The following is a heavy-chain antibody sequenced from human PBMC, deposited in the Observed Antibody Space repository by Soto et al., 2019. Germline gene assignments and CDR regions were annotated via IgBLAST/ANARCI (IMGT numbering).Heavy chain of an antibody. CDR3: ANDAGNSWSFFFDF. Sequence: QVQLVESGGGVVQPGTSLRLSCATSGFTFSSYGMYWVRQAPGKGLEWVAVIWYEGATEYYADSVKGRFTISRDNSKNTAYLQMNSLRADDTAIYYCANDAGNSWSFFFDFWGQGTLVTVSS. D-gene: IGHD6-13*01. CDR1: GFTFSSYG. CDR2: IWYEGATE. V-gene: IGHV3-33*06. J-gene: IGHJ4*02.